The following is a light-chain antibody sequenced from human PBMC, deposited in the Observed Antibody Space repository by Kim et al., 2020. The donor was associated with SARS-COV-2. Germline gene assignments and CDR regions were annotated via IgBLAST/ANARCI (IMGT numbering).Light chain of an antibody. Sequence: SYELTQPPSVSVSPGQTASITCSGDKLGDKYACWYQQKPGQSPVLVIYQDSKRPSGIHERFSGSNSGNTATLTISGTQAMDEADYYCQAWDSIVVFGGGTQLTVL. CDR2: QDS. CDR1: KLGDKY. V-gene: IGLV3-1*01. CDR3: QAWDSIVV. J-gene: IGLJ2*01.